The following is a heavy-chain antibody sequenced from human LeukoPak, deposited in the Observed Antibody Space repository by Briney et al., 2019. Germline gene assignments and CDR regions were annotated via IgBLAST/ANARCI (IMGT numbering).Heavy chain of an antibody. CDR1: GYTFTSYA. V-gene: IGHV1-3*02. D-gene: IGHD2-2*01. J-gene: IGHJ6*03. Sequence: GASVKVSCKASGYTFTSYAMHWVRQAPGQRLEWMGWSNAGNGNTKYSQEFQDRVTITRDTSASTAYMELSSLRSEDMAVYYCARARYETRIWPKSRYDYYHYMDVWGKGTTVTVSS. CDR2: SNAGNGNT. CDR3: ARARYETRIWPKSRYDYYHYMDV.